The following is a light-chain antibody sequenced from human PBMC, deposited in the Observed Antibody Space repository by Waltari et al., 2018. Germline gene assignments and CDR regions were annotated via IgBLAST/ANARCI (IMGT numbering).Light chain of an antibody. CDR2: DVN. J-gene: IGLJ1*01. V-gene: IGLV2-14*03. CDR1: SSDVGGYKY. Sequence: QSALTQPASVSGSPGQSITISCTGTSSDVGGYKYVSWYQQHPDKAPKLMLYDVNNRPSAVRMRSSGSKTAKPASLTISGLQSEYEADYYCSSYTSSTIPVFGTGTKVTVL. CDR3: SSYTSSTIPV.